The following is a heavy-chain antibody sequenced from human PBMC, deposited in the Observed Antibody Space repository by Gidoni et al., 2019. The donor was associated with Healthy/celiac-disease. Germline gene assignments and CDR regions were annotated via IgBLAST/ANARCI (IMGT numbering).Heavy chain of an antibody. CDR1: GFTFSSYS. D-gene: IGHD1-26*01. J-gene: IGHJ4*02. CDR3: ARESQGGIDY. V-gene: IGHV3-21*01. CDR2: SSSSSSYI. Sequence: EVQLVESGGGLVKPGGSLRLSCAASGFTFSSYSMNWVRQAPGKGMEWVSYSSSSSSYIYYADSVKGRFTISRDNAKNSLYRQMNSLRAEDTAVYYCARESQGGIDYWGQGTLVTVSS.